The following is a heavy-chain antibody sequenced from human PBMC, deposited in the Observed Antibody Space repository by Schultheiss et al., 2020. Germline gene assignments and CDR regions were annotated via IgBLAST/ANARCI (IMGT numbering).Heavy chain of an antibody. D-gene: IGHD3-10*01. CDR1: GFTFSSYA. CDR3: ARGGFNWFDP. V-gene: IGHV3-23*01. J-gene: IGHJ5*02. CDR2: ISGSGGST. Sequence: GESLKISCAASGFTFSSYAMSWVRQAPGKGLEWVSAISGSGGSTYYADSVKGRFTISRDNSKNTLYLQMNSLRAEDTAVYYCARGGFNWFDPWGQGTLVTVSS.